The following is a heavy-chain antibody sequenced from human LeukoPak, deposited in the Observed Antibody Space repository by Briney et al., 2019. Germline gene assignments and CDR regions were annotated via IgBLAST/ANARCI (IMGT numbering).Heavy chain of an antibody. D-gene: IGHD3-3*01. CDR3: ARVEITIFGVVIIPDY. Sequence: ASVKVSCKASGYTFTSYGISWVRQAPGQGLEWMGWISAYNGNTNYAQKLQGRVTMTTDTSTSTAYMELGSLRSDDTAVYYCARVEITIFGVVIIPDYWGQGTLVTVSS. V-gene: IGHV1-18*01. CDR1: GYTFTSYG. CDR2: ISAYNGNT. J-gene: IGHJ4*02.